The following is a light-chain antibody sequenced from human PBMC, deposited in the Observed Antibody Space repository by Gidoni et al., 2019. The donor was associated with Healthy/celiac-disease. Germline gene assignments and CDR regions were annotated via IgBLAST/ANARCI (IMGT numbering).Light chain of an antibody. CDR3: QQYTNWPQT. CDR2: GAS. J-gene: IGKJ1*01. CDR1: PSVSSN. Sequence: EIVMTQSPATLSVSPGERATLSCRASPSVSSNLAWYQQKPGQAPRLLIYGASTRATGIPARFSSSGSGTEFTLTISSLQSEDFAVYYCQQYTNWPQTFXXXTKVEIK. V-gene: IGKV3-15*01.